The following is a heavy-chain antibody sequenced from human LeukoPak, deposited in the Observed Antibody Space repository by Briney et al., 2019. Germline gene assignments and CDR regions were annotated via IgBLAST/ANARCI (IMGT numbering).Heavy chain of an antibody. D-gene: IGHD6-13*01. J-gene: IGHJ4*02. CDR3: ARPGYSNPYFDY. CDR1: GGSISSSSYY. CDR2: IYYSGST. V-gene: IGHV4-39*01. Sequence: SETLSLTCTVSGGSISSSSYYWGWIRQPPGKGLKWIGSIYYSGSTYYNPSLKSRVTISVDTSKNQFSLKLSSVTAADTAVYYCARPGYSNPYFDYWGQGTLVTVSS.